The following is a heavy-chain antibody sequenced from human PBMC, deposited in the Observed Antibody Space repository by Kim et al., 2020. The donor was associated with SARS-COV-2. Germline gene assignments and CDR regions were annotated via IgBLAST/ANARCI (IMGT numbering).Heavy chain of an antibody. CDR2: ISSSSSYI. V-gene: IGHV3-21*01. Sequence: GGSLRLSCAASGFTFSSYSMNWVRQAPGKGLEWVSSISSSSSYIYYADSVKGRFTISRDNAKNSLYLQMNSLRAEDTAVYYCARDPSTMIVGDAFDIWGQGTMVTVSS. D-gene: IGHD3-22*01. J-gene: IGHJ3*02. CDR3: ARDPSTMIVGDAFDI. CDR1: GFTFSSYS.